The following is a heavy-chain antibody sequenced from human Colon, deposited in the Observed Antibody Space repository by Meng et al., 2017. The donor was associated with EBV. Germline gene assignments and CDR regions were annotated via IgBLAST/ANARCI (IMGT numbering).Heavy chain of an antibody. J-gene: IGHJ4*02. CDR2: INNSGSA. CDR3: ARGPGGSYYLYYFDY. V-gene: IGHV4-34*01. Sequence: VRIQHWESGLLKHSETLSLTCAVYGGSVGGYYWGWIRQPPAKGLEWIGEINNSGSANYNPSLKSRVTISVDTSKKQFSLKLSSVTAADTAVYYCARGPGGSYYLYYFDYWGQGTLVTVSS. CDR1: GGSVGGYY. D-gene: IGHD1-26*01.